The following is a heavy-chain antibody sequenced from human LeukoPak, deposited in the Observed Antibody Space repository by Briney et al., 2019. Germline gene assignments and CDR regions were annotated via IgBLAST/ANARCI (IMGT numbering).Heavy chain of an antibody. V-gene: IGHV4-4*07. J-gene: IGHJ2*01. CDR1: GGSISRYY. D-gene: IGHD2-21*02. CDR2: IYSSGSS. CDR3: ARIWAVTALDWYFDL. Sequence: PSETLSLTCTVSGGSISRYYWSWIRQPAGKGLEWIGRIYSSGSSYYNPSPKSRVTMSVDTSKNQFFLKLSSVTAADTAVYYCARIWAVTALDWYFDLWGRGTLVTVSS.